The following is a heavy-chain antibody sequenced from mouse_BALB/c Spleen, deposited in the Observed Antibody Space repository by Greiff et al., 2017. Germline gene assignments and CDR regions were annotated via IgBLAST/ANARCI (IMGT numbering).Heavy chain of an antibody. V-gene: IGHV2-9*02. CDR1: GFSLTSYG. Sequence: VMLVESGPGLVAPSQSLSITCTVSGFSLTSYGVHWVRQPPGKGLEWLGVIWAGGSTNYNSALMSRLSISKDNSKSQVFLKMNSLQTDDTAMYYCARGAARATPFAYWGQGTLVTVSA. CDR2: IWAGGST. CDR3: ARGAARATPFAY. D-gene: IGHD3-1*01. J-gene: IGHJ3*01.